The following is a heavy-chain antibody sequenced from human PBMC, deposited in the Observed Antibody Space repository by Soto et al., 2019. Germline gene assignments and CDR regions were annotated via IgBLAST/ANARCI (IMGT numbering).Heavy chain of an antibody. Sequence: EVRLLASGGGLVQPGESLRLSCAASGFTFSSYAMSWVRQAPGKGLEWVSVISGSDDSTYYADSVKGRFTISRDNSKNTLYLRMNSLRAEDTAVYYCAKRSSSSTFDYWGQGTLVTVSS. D-gene: IGHD6-6*01. CDR1: GFTFSSYA. CDR2: ISGSDDST. J-gene: IGHJ4*02. CDR3: AKRSSSSTFDY. V-gene: IGHV3-23*01.